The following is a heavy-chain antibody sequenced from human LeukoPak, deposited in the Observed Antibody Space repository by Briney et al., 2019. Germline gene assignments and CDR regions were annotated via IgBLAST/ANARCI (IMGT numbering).Heavy chain of an antibody. Sequence: GGSLRLSCAASGFTFNIYAMHWVRQAPGKGLEWVAVIWYDGSNKYYADSVKGRFTISRDNSKNTLYLQMNSLRAEDTAVYYCARGDLTAFLELLIDYWGQGTLVTVSS. V-gene: IGHV3-33*08. J-gene: IGHJ4*02. CDR3: ARGDLTAFLELLIDY. D-gene: IGHD2-15*01. CDR1: GFTFNIYA. CDR2: IWYDGSNK.